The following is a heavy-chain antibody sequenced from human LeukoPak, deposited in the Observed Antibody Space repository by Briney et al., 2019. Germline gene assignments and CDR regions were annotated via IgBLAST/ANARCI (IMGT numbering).Heavy chain of an antibody. Sequence: GALRLSCAASGFTFSSYAMSWVRQAPGKGLEWVSAISGSGGSTYYADSVKGRFTISRDNSKNTLYLQMNSLRAEDTAVYYCEKWSPRGASSGWVDYWGQGTLVTVSS. V-gene: IGHV3-23*01. D-gene: IGHD6-19*01. CDR3: EKWSPRGASSGWVDY. CDR2: ISGSGGST. CDR1: GFTFSSYA. J-gene: IGHJ4*02.